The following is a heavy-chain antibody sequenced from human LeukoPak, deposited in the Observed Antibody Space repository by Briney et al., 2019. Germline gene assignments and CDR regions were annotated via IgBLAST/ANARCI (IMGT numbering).Heavy chain of an antibody. CDR2: IYHSGST. Sequence: PSETLSLTCAVSGGSISSSNWWSWVRQPPGKGLEWIGEIYHSGSTNYNPSLKSRVTISVDTSKNQFSLKLSSVTAADTAVYYCARLQLGIERDYWGQGTLVTVSS. J-gene: IGHJ4*02. D-gene: IGHD7-27*01. CDR1: GGSISSSNW. V-gene: IGHV4-4*02. CDR3: ARLQLGIERDY.